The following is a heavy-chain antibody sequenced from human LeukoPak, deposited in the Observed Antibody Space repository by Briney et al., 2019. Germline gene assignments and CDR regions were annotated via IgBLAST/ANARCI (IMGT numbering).Heavy chain of an antibody. J-gene: IGHJ3*02. CDR2: ISGSGGST. Sequence: GGTLRLSCAASGFTFSSYGMSWVRQAPGKGLEWVSAISGSGGSTYYADSVKGRFTISRDNSKNTLYLQMNSLRAEDTAVYYCAKGRSDSTRPHDAFDIWGQGTMVTVSS. CDR3: AKGRSDSTRPHDAFDI. V-gene: IGHV3-23*01. D-gene: IGHD3-22*01. CDR1: GFTFSSYG.